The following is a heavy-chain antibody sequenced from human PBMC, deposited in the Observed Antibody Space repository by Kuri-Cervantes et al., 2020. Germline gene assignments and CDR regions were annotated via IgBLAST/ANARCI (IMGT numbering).Heavy chain of an antibody. CDR2: IHHSGST. D-gene: IGHD6-6*01. CDR1: GGSISSTNW. V-gene: IGHV4-4*02. CDR3: ARGIGIAARPGYYYYMDV. J-gene: IGHJ6*03. Sequence: SQTLSLTCGVSGGSISSTNWWSWVRQPPGKGLEWIAEIHHSGSTNYNPSLKSRVSLSVDKSKNQFSLNLNSVTAADTAVYYCARGIGIAARPGYYYYMDVWGKGTTVTVSS.